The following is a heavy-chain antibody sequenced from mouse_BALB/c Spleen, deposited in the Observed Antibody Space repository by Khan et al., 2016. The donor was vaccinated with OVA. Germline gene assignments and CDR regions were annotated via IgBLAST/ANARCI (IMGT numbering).Heavy chain of an antibody. CDR2: ISYSGNT. V-gene: IGHV3-2*02. CDR3: ERKDYYDYDPFPY. CDR1: GYSITSEFA. D-gene: IGHD2-4*01. Sequence: EVQLQESGPGLVKPSQSLSLTCTVTGYSITSEFAWNWIRQFPGNKLEWMGYISYSGNTRYNPSLKSLISITRDTSRNQFFLQLNSVTTEDTATYYCERKDYYDYDPFPYWGQGTLVTVSA. J-gene: IGHJ3*01.